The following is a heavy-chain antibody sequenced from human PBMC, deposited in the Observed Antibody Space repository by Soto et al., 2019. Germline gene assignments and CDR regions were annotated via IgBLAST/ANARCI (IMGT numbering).Heavy chain of an antibody. CDR3: AKDPVSGYCISASCYFFDS. Sequence: GGSLRLSCAASGFTFSSYAMSWVRQAPGKGLEWVSSISDGGGSTYYADSAKGRFTISRDNSKNTLYLQMNSLRAEDTAVFFCAKDPVSGYCISASCYFFDSWGQGTLVTVPS. CDR2: ISDGGGST. CDR1: GFTFSSYA. J-gene: IGHJ4*02. D-gene: IGHD2-2*01. V-gene: IGHV3-23*01.